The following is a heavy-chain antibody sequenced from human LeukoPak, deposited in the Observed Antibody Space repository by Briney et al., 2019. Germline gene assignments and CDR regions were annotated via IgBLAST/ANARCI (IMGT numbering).Heavy chain of an antibody. CDR1: GFTFSDYY. D-gene: IGHD6-13*01. Sequence: GGSLRLSCESSGFTFSDYYMSWIRQAPGKGLEWISYISSSSSSIFYADSVKGRFTISRDNARNSLYLQMNNLRAEDAAVYFCVRSTAVGQVYLFDYWGQGTLVTVSS. CDR2: ISSSSSSI. CDR3: VRSTAVGQVYLFDY. V-gene: IGHV3-11*01. J-gene: IGHJ4*02.